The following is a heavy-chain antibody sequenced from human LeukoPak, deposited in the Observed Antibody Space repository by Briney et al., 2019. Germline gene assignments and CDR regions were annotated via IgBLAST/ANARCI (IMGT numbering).Heavy chain of an antibody. CDR3: AKVAMVGLTSLFDY. Sequence: SETLSLTCTVSGGAISSYYWSWIRQPPGKGLEWIGYIYYSGSTSYNPSLKSRVTISVDTSKNQFSLKLSSVTAADTAVYHCAKVAMVGLTSLFDYWGQGTLVTVSS. V-gene: IGHV4-59*01. CDR2: IYYSGST. D-gene: IGHD4/OR15-4a*01. CDR1: GGAISSYY. J-gene: IGHJ4*02.